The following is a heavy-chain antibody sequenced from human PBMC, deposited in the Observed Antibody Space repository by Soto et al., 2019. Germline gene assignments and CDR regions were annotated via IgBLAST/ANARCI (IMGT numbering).Heavy chain of an antibody. V-gene: IGHV4-30-4*01. Sequence: TLALSCTVSGGSISSGDYYWNWIRQPPGKGLEWIGYIYYSGSTYYNPSLKSRVTISVDTSKNQFSLKLSSVTAADTAVYYCARGTSDYDFWSGSTSVDVWGQGTTVTVSS. CDR3: ARGTSDYDFWSGSTSVDV. D-gene: IGHD3-3*01. CDR2: IYYSGST. J-gene: IGHJ6*02. CDR1: GGSISSGDYY.